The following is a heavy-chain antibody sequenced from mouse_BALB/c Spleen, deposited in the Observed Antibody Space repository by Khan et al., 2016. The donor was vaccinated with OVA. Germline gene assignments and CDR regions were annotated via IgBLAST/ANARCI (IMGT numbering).Heavy chain of an antibody. J-gene: IGHJ4*01. D-gene: IGHD1-1*01. Sequence: DLVKPGASVKLSCKASGYTFTSYWINWIKQRPGQGLEWIGRIGPGSGSTYYDEMFKGKATLTVDTSSRTAYIQLSSLSSEGFAVYFCARVEYYGRSCYAMDYWGQGTSVTGSS. CDR2: IGPGSGST. CDR1: GYTFTSYW. V-gene: IGHV1S41*01. CDR3: ARVEYYGRSCYAMDY.